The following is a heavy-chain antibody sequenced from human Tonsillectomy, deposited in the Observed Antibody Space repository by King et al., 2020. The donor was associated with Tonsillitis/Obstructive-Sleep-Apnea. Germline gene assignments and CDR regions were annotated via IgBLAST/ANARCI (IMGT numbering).Heavy chain of an antibody. CDR3: ARDPRQDFWSGYYDY. D-gene: IGHD3-3*01. CDR2: IIPIFGTA. V-gene: IGHV1-69*12. J-gene: IGHJ4*02. CDR1: GGTFSSYA. Sequence: QLVQSGAEVKKPGSSVKVSCQASGGTFSSYAIRWVRQAPGQGLEWMGGIIPIFGTANYAQKFQGRVTITADESTSTAYMELSSLRSEDTAVYYCARDPRQDFWSGYYDYWGQGTLVTVSS.